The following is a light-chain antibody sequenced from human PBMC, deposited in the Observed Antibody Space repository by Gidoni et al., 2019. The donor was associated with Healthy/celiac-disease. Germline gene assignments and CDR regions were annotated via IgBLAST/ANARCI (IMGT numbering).Light chain of an antibody. CDR3: QQSYSTSWT. J-gene: IGKJ1*01. CDR1: QSISSY. Sequence: IQMTQSPSSLSASVGDRVTITCRASQSISSYLNWYQQKPGNAPKLLIYAASSLQSGVPSRFSGSGSGTDFTLTISSLQPEDFATYYCQQSYSTSWTFGQGTKVEIK. V-gene: IGKV1-39*01. CDR2: AAS.